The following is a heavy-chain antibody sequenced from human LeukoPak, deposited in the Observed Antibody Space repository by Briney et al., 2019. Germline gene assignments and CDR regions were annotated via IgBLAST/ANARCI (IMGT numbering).Heavy chain of an antibody. CDR2: ISAYNGNT. D-gene: IGHD7-27*01. CDR3: ARAPPSWGRQIDY. V-gene: IGHV1-18*01. Sequence: ASVKGSCKASGYTFTSYGISWVRQAPGQGLEWMGWISAYNGNTNYAQKPQGRVTMTPDPSTSTAYMELRRLRSDDTAVYYCARAPPSWGRQIDYWGQGTLVTVSS. J-gene: IGHJ4*02. CDR1: GYTFTSYG.